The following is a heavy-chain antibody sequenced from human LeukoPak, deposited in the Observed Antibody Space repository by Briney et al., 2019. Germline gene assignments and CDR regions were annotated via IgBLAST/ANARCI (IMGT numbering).Heavy chain of an antibody. D-gene: IGHD3-10*01. CDR2: ISAYNGNT. CDR3: ARDLRPYYYGSGSYNLFDP. V-gene: IGHV1-18*01. Sequence: ASVRVSCKASGYTFTSYGISWVRQAPGQGLEWMGWISAYNGNTNYAQKLQGRVTMTTDTSTSTAYMELRSLRSDDTAVYYCARDLRPYYYGSGSYNLFDPWGQGTLVTVSS. J-gene: IGHJ5*02. CDR1: GYTFTSYG.